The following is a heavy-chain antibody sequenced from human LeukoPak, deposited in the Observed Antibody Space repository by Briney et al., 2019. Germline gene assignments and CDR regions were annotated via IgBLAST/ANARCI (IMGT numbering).Heavy chain of an antibody. Sequence: KSGGSLRLSCAASGFTFRSYSMNWVRQAPGKGLEWVSSISSRSNYIYYADSVKGRFTISRDNAKNSLYLQVNSLRAEDTALYYCARDFWEASGTYYPNVFDYWGQGTLVTVSS. D-gene: IGHD1-26*01. J-gene: IGHJ4*02. CDR2: ISSRSNYI. CDR1: GFTFRSYS. V-gene: IGHV3-21*01. CDR3: ARDFWEASGTYYPNVFDY.